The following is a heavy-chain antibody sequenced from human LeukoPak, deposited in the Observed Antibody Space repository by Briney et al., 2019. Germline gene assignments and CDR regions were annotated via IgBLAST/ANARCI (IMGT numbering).Heavy chain of an antibody. CDR1: GGSISSYY. CDR2: IYTSGST. V-gene: IGHV4-4*07. J-gene: IGHJ6*03. D-gene: IGHD2-2*01. Sequence: SETLSLTCTVSGGSISSYYWSWIWQPAGKGLEWIGRIYTSGSTNYNPSLKSRVTMSVDTSENQFSLKLSSVTAADTAVYYCAREDIVVVSAENYYYYYMDVWGKGTTVTVSS. CDR3: AREDIVVVSAENYYYYYMDV.